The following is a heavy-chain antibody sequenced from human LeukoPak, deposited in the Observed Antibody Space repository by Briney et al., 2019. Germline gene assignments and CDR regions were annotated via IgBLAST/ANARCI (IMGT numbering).Heavy chain of an antibody. CDR1: GGSISSGGYY. J-gene: IGHJ4*02. CDR3: ARGSDSSSSNY. CDR2: IYYSGST. D-gene: IGHD6-13*01. V-gene: IGHV4-61*08. Sequence: SQTLSLTCAVSGGSISSGGYYWSWIRQPPGKGLEWIGYIYYSGSTNYNPSLKSRVTISVDTSKNQFSLKLSSVTAADTAVYYCARGSDSSSSNYWGQGTLVTVSS.